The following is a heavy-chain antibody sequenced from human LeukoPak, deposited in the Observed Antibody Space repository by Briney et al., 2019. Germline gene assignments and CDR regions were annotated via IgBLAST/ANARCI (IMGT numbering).Heavy chain of an antibody. D-gene: IGHD5-24*01. CDR2: IKGKPDGGTA. V-gene: IGHV3-15*05. CDR3: STDRD. CDR1: GLTFANAR. Sequence: GGSLRLSCAASGLTFANARRNWVRQAPGKGLEWVGRIKGKPDGGTADYAASVMARFIISRDDSKNTVYLQMNSLREEDSGLYFCSTDRDWGQGTLVAVSS. J-gene: IGHJ4*02.